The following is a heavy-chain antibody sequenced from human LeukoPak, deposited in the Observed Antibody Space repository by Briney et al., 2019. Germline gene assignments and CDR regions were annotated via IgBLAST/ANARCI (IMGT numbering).Heavy chain of an antibody. CDR1: GGSFSGYY. J-gene: IGHJ3*02. V-gene: IGHV4-34*01. Sequence: PSETLSLTCAVYGGSFSGYYWSWIRQPPGKGLEWIGEINHSGSTNYNPSLKSRVTISVDTSKHQFSLKLSSVTAADTAVYYCARGQPQRGYSYGPKAFDIWGQGTMVTVSS. D-gene: IGHD5-18*01. CDR3: ARGQPQRGYSYGPKAFDI. CDR2: INHSGST.